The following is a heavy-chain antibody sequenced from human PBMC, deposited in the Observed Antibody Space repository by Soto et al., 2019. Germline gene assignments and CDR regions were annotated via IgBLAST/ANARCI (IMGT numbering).Heavy chain of an antibody. CDR3: AWGSGSLDY. CDR1: GFTFSSYA. CDR2: ISGSGGST. D-gene: IGHD3-10*01. Sequence: GGSLRLSCAASGFTFSSYAMSWVRQAPGKGREWVSAISGSGGSTYYADSVKGRFTISRDNSKNTLYLQMNSLGAEDTAVYYCAWGSGSLDYWGQGTLVTVSS. V-gene: IGHV3-23*01. J-gene: IGHJ4*02.